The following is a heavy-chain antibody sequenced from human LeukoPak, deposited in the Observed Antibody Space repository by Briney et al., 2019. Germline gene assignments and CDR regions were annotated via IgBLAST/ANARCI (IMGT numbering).Heavy chain of an antibody. CDR1: GGSISSYY. V-gene: IGHV4-59*12. Sequence: PSETLSLTCTVSGGSISSYYWSWIRQPPGKGLEWIGYIHYSGSTNYNPSLKSRLTISVETSKNQFSLKLSSVTAADTAVYYCARVSITMIVVGGFDYWGQGTLVTVSS. CDR2: IHYSGST. J-gene: IGHJ4*02. CDR3: ARVSITMIVVGGFDY. D-gene: IGHD3-22*01.